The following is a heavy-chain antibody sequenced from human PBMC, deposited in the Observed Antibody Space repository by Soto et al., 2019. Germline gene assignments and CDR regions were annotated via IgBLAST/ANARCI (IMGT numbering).Heavy chain of an antibody. CDR2: IYYSGST. V-gene: IGHV4-31*03. CDR3: ARAPKERNYRPQNWFDP. J-gene: IGHJ5*02. Sequence: NPPETLSLTCTVSGGSISSGGYYWSWIRQHPGKGLEWIGYIYYSGSTYYNPSLKSRVTISVDTSKNQFSLKLSSVTAADTAVYYCARAPKERNYRPQNWFDPWGQGTLVTVSS. CDR1: GGSISSGGYY. D-gene: IGHD1-7*01.